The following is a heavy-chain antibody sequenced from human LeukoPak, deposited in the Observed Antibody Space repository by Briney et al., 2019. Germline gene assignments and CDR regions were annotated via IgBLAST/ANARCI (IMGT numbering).Heavy chain of an antibody. CDR3: ARGGFDSSGFYDF. Sequence: ASVKVSCKASGYAFINYGISWVRQAPGQGLEWMGWISAYNGNTNYAQKLHGRVTMTTDTSTSTVYMELRSLRYEDTAVYYCARGGFDSSGFYDFWGRGTLVTVSS. CDR2: ISAYNGNT. V-gene: IGHV1-18*01. J-gene: IGHJ5*01. D-gene: IGHD3-22*01. CDR1: GYAFINYG.